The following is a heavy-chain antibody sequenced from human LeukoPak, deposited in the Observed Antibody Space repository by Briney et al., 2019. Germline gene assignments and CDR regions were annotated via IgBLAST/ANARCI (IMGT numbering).Heavy chain of an antibody. CDR1: GGSFSGYY. J-gene: IGHJ4*02. CDR2: ISHSGRT. D-gene: IGHD2-8*02. V-gene: IGHV4-34*01. CDR3: ARGRYFTGTNCYRVDFDY. Sequence: SETLSLTCAVYGGSFSGYYWSWIRQPSGKGLEWIGEISHSGRTNYNPSLRSRVTISVDTSKNQFSLKLSSVTAADTAVYYCARGRYFTGTNCYRVDFDYWGQGTLVTVSS.